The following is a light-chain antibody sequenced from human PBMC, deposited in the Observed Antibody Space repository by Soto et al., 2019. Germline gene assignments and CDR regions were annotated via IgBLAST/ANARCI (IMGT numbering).Light chain of an antibody. CDR2: SNN. V-gene: IGLV1-47*02. Sequence: QSVQTQPPSASGTPGQRVTISCSGSSSNIGSNYVCWYQHLPGTAPKLLIYSNNQRPSGVPDRFSGSKSGTSASLAISGLRSEDEADYYCAAWDDSLSGRLFGTGTKVTVL. J-gene: IGLJ1*01. CDR3: AAWDDSLSGRL. CDR1: SSNIGSNY.